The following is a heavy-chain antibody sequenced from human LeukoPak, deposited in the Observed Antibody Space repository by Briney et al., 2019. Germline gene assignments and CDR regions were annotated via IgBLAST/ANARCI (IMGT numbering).Heavy chain of an antibody. CDR3: ARYSSGFLDS. CDR2: IWSDGSNK. V-gene: IGHV3-33*01. D-gene: IGHD6-19*01. CDR1: GFTFRSFG. J-gene: IGHJ4*02. Sequence: PGGSLRLSCAASGFTFRSFGMHWVRQAPGKGLEWVAVIWSDGSNKYYADSVKGRFTISRDNSKNTLYLQMNSLRAEDTAVNYCARYSSGFLDSWGQGTLVTVSS.